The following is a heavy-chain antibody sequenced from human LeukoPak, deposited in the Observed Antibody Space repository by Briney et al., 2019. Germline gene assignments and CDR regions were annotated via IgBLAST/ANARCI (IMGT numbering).Heavy chain of an antibody. CDR1: GYSFTSYW. D-gene: IGHD4-17*01. V-gene: IGHV5-51*01. CDR2: IYPGDSDT. CDR3: ARDPIDYGDYDLDSFAFDI. Sequence: GESLKISCKGSGYSFTSYWIGWVRQMPGKGLEWMGIIYPGDSDTRYSPSFQGQVTISADKSISTAYLQWSSLKASDTAMYYCARDPIDYGDYDLDSFAFDIWGQGTMVTVSS. J-gene: IGHJ3*02.